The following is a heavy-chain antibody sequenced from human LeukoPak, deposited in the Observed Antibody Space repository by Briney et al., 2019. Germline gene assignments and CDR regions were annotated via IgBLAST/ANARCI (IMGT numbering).Heavy chain of an antibody. CDR2: IGGSGAST. Sequence: GGSLRLSCAASGLTFSSFTMTWVRQAPGKGLEWVSTIGGSGASTYYAGSVKGRFTISRDNSKNTLSLQMNSLRAEDSAIYYCAKNYYGSGTMGGYWGQGTLVTVSS. CDR3: AKNYYGSGTMGGY. D-gene: IGHD3-10*01. J-gene: IGHJ4*02. CDR1: GLTFSSFT. V-gene: IGHV3-23*01.